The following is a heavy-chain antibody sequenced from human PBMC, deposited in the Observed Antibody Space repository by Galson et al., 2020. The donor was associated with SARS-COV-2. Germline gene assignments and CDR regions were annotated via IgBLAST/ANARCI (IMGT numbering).Heavy chain of an antibody. J-gene: IGHJ5*02. Sequence: SETLSLTCTVSGGSISSSSYYWGWIRQPPGKGLEWIGSIYYSGSTYYNPSLKSRVTISVDTSKNQFSLKLSPVTAADTAVYYCAGGLFSIAVAGGGWFDPWGQGTLVTVSS. D-gene: IGHD6-19*01. CDR1: GGSISSSSYY. V-gene: IGHV4-39*01. CDR2: IYYSGST. CDR3: AGGLFSIAVAGGGWFDP.